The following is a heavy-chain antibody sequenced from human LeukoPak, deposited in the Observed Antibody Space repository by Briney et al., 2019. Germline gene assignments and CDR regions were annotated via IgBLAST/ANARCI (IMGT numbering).Heavy chain of an antibody. CDR3: ARVVVVAGTGYFDY. Sequence: SETLSLTCTVSGGSISSYYWSWIRQPAGKGLERIGRIYTSGSTNYNPSLKSRVTMSVDTSKNQFSLKLSSVTAADTAVYYCARVVVVAGTGYFDYWGQGTLVTVSS. J-gene: IGHJ4*02. V-gene: IGHV4-4*07. CDR2: IYTSGST. D-gene: IGHD6-19*01. CDR1: GGSISSYY.